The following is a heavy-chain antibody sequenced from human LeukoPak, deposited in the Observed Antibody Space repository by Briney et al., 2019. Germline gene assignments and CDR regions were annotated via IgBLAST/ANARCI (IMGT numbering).Heavy chain of an antibody. V-gene: IGHV3-21*01. CDR1: GFTFSSYS. Sequence: GGSLRLSCAASGFTFSSYSMNWVRQAPGKGLESVSSISSSNSYIYYADSVKGRFTISRDNAKNSLYLQMNSLRAEDTAVYYCARRAMNYFDYWGQGTLVTVSS. CDR3: ARRAMNYFDY. J-gene: IGHJ4*02. CDR2: ISSSNSYI.